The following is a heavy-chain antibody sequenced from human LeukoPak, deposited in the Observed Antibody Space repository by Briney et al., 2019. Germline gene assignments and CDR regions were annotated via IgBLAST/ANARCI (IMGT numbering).Heavy chain of an antibody. CDR1: GYTFTGYY. V-gene: IGHV1-2*02. CDR3: ARGPYSSSWYHDY. D-gene: IGHD6-13*01. J-gene: IGHJ4*02. CDR2: INPNSGGT. Sequence: GASVKVSCKASGYTFTGYYMHWVRQAPGQGLEWMGWINPNSGGTNYAQKFQGRVTMPRDTSISTAYMELSRLRSDDTAVYYCARGPYSSSWYHDYWGQGTLVTVSS.